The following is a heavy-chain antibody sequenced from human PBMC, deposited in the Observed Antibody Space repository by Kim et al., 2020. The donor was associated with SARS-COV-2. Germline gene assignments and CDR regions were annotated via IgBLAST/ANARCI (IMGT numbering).Heavy chain of an antibody. CDR3: AREEHEPDSSGYSFLF. D-gene: IGHD3-22*01. CDR1: GGSISSSNW. J-gene: IGHJ4*02. CDR2: IYHSGST. Sequence: SETLSLTCAVSGGSISSSNWWSWVRQPPGKGLEWIGEIYHSGSTNYNPSLKSRVTISVDKSKNQFSLKLSSVTAADTAVYYCAREEHEPDSSGYSFLFWGQGTLVTVSS. V-gene: IGHV4-4*02.